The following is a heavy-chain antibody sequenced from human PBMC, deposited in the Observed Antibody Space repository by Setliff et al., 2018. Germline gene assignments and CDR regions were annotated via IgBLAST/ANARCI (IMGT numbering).Heavy chain of an antibody. CDR1: GVSIRGFY. J-gene: IGHJ4*02. CDR3: ARGGYNSRSGYSAYYYDY. CDR2: AFHTGKT. V-gene: IGHV4-59*03. Sequence: PSETLSLTCTVSGVSIRGFYWTWIRQSPKRGLEWLGYAFHTGKTDYNPSLMSRVIISIDMSRKQFSLKLNSVTAADTAMYFCARGGYNSRSGYSAYYYDYWGQGALVTVSS. D-gene: IGHD3-3*01.